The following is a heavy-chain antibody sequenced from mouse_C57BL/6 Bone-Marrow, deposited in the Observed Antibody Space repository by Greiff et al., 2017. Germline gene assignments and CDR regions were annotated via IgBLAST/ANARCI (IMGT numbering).Heavy chain of an antibody. CDR2: IDPANGNT. CDR3: VSRGYGSSYRRVRYYYAMDY. CDR1: GFNIKNTY. V-gene: IGHV14-3*01. J-gene: IGHJ4*01. Sequence: EVQLQQSVAELVRPGASVKLSCTASGFNIKNTYMHWVKQRPEQGLEWIGRIDPANGNTKYAPKFQGKATITAATSSNTAYLPLSSLTSEDTAIYYCVSRGYGSSYRRVRYYYAMDYWGQGTSVTVSS. D-gene: IGHD1-1*01.